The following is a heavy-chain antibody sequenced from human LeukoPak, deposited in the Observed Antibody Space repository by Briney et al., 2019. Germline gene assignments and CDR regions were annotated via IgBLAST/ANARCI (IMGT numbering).Heavy chain of an antibody. CDR1: GGSISSGGYY. CDR2: IYYSGST. Sequence: SQTLSLTCTVSGGSISSGGYYWSWIRQHPRKGLEWIGYIYYSGSTYYNPSLKSRVTISVDTSKNQFSLKLSSVTAADTAVYYCARGAGYSGYDYYYGMDVWGQGTTVTVSS. J-gene: IGHJ6*02. V-gene: IGHV4-31*03. CDR3: ARGAGYSGYDYYYGMDV. D-gene: IGHD5-12*01.